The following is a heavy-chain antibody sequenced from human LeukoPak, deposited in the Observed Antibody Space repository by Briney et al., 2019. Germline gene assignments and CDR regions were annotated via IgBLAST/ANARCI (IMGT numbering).Heavy chain of an antibody. CDR3: ARARTIFGVVIPEDDAFDI. D-gene: IGHD3-3*01. J-gene: IGHJ3*02. V-gene: IGHV4-4*07. Sequence: NPSETLSLTCTVSGGSISSYYWSWIRQPAGKGLEWIGRIYTSGSTNYNPSLKSRVTMSVDTSKSQFSLKLSSVTAADTAVYYCARARTIFGVVIPEDDAFDIWGQGTMVTVSS. CDR1: GGSISSYY. CDR2: IYTSGST.